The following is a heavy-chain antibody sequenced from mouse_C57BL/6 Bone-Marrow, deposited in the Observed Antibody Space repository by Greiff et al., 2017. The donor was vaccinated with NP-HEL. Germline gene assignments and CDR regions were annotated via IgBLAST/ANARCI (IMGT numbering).Heavy chain of an antibody. J-gene: IGHJ2*01. Sequence: QVQLKQPGAELVKPGASVKLSCKASGYTFTSYWMHWVKQRPGQGLEWIGMIHPNSGSTNYNEKFKSKATLTVDKSSSTAYMQLSSLTSEDSAVYYCAREAYYDYVFDYWGQGTTLTVSS. CDR3: AREAYYDYVFDY. D-gene: IGHD2-4*01. CDR1: GYTFTSYW. V-gene: IGHV1-64*01. CDR2: IHPNSGST.